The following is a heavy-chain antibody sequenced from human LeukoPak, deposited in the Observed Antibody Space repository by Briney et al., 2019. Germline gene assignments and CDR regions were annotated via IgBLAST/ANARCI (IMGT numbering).Heavy chain of an antibody. V-gene: IGHV3-64D*06. CDR3: VKDREQWLVRHYFDY. J-gene: IGHJ4*02. CDR2: ISSNGGST. CDR1: GFTFSSYA. D-gene: IGHD6-19*01. Sequence: GGSLRLSCSASGFTFSSYAMHWVRQAPGKGLEYVSAISSNGGSTYYAGSVKGRFTISRDNSKNTLYLQMSSLRAEDTAVYYCVKDREQWLVRHYFDYWGQGTLVTVSS.